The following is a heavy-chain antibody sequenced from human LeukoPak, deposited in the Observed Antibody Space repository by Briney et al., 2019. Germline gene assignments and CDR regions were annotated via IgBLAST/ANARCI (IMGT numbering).Heavy chain of an antibody. V-gene: IGHV1-3*01. Sequence: ASVKVSCKASGYTFTSYAMHWVRQAPGQRLEWMGWINAGNGNTKYSQKFQGRVTITRDTSASTAYMELSSLRSEDTAVYYCARVGSPHTDWFDPWGQGTLVTVSS. D-gene: IGHD2-21*01. CDR3: ARVGSPHTDWFDP. CDR1: GYTFTSYA. CDR2: INAGNGNT. J-gene: IGHJ5*02.